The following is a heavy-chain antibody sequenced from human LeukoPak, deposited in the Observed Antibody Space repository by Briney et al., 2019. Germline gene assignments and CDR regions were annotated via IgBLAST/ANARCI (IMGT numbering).Heavy chain of an antibody. CDR2: IYSGGNT. V-gene: IGHV3-53*01. Sequence: GGSLRLSCAASGFTVSSNYMSWVRQAPGAGLEWFSVIYSGGNTYYADSVKGRFTISRDSSRNTVFLHMNTLRAEDTAVYYCARDRQFGDFYWYFDLWGRGTLVTVSS. CDR3: ARDRQFGDFYWYFDL. J-gene: IGHJ2*01. CDR1: GFTVSSNY. D-gene: IGHD4-17*01.